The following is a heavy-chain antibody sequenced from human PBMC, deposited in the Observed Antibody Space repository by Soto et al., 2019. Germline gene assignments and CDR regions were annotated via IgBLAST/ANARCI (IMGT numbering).Heavy chain of an antibody. Sequence: PGGSLRLSCAASGFTFSTYSMNWVRQAPGKGLEWVSSISSSSSYIYYADSVKGRFTISRDNAKNSLYLQMNSLRAEDTAVYYCARYDSGGDYWPYYYYGMAVWGQGTTVTVSS. V-gene: IGHV3-21*01. J-gene: IGHJ6*02. CDR2: ISSSSSYI. D-gene: IGHD3-22*01. CDR1: GFTFSTYS. CDR3: ARYDSGGDYWPYYYYGMAV.